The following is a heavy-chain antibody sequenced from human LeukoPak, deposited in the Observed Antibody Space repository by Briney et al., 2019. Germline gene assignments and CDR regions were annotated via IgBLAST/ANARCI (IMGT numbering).Heavy chain of an antibody. V-gene: IGHV3-21*01. J-gene: IGHJ4*02. Sequence: GGSLRLSCAASGFTFSSFTMNWVRQAPGKGLEWVSSISSSSSYIYSADSVKGRFTISRDNARNSLYLRMNSLRAEDTAVYYCARAFSTTAFDYWGQGTLVTVSS. D-gene: IGHD4-17*01. CDR3: ARAFSTTAFDY. CDR1: GFTFSSFT. CDR2: ISSSSSYI.